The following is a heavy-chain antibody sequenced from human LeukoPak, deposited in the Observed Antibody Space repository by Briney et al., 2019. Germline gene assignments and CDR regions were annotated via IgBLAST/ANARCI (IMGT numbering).Heavy chain of an antibody. J-gene: IGHJ3*02. CDR1: GVSISSYY. D-gene: IGHD3-3*01. Sequence: SETLSLTCTVSGVSISSYYWSWIRQPPGKGLEWIGYIYYSGSTNYNPSLKSRVTISVDTSKNQFSLKLSSVTAADTAVYYCARGPPYYDFWSGRAFDIWGQGTMVTVSS. CDR3: ARGPPYYDFWSGRAFDI. V-gene: IGHV4-59*01. CDR2: IYYSGST.